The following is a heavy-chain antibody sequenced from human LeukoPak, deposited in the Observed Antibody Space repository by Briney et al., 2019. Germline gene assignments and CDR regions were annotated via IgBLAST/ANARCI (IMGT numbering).Heavy chain of an antibody. V-gene: IGHV3-30*04. CDR3: ATRTSSPLPSSLDY. D-gene: IGHD6-6*01. CDR2: ISYDGSNK. Sequence: GRSLRLSCAASGFTFSSYAMHWVRQAPGKGLEWVAVISYDGSNKYYADSVKGRFTISRDNSKNTLYLQMNSLRAEDTAVYYCATRTSSPLPSSLDYWGQGTLVTVSS. CDR1: GFTFSSYA. J-gene: IGHJ4*02.